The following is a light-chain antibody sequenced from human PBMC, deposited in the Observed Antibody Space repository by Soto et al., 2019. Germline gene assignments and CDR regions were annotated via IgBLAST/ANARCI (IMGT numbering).Light chain of an antibody. CDR2: GAS. V-gene: IGKV3-15*01. CDR1: QGISTN. J-gene: IGKJ5*01. CDR3: QQYHDWPT. Sequence: EIVMTQSPATLSLSPGERATLSCRASQGISTNLAWYQQNPGQAPRLLISGASTRATGVPARFSGSGSGIEFTLTISSLQSEDFALYYCQQYHDWPTFGQGTRLEI.